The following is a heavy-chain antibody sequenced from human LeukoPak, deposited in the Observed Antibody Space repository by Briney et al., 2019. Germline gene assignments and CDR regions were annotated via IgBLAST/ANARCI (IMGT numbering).Heavy chain of an antibody. CDR3: AGGGHRTYDILRAFDI. CDR2: IWYDGSNK. D-gene: IGHD3-9*01. CDR1: GFTFSSYG. J-gene: IGHJ3*02. V-gene: IGHV3-33*01. Sequence: PGRSLRLSCAASGFTFSSYGTHWVRQAPGKGLEWVAVIWYDGSNKYYADSVKGRFTISRDNSKNTLYLQMNSLRAEDTAVYYCAGGGHRTYDILRAFDIWGQGTMVTVSS.